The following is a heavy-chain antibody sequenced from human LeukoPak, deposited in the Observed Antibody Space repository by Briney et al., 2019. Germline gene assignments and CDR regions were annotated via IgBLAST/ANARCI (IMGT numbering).Heavy chain of an antibody. Sequence: GRSLRLSCAASGFSFSGYGMHWVRQAPGKGLEWVAFIRYDGSNEYYADSVKGRFTISRDKSKNTLSLQMNGLRVEDTAVYYCAKVMPPGRIRFYSYYMDVWGKGTTVSVS. CDR2: IRYDGSNE. CDR1: GFSFSGYG. D-gene: IGHD2-15*01. CDR3: AKVMPPGRIRFYSYYMDV. V-gene: IGHV3-30*02. J-gene: IGHJ6*03.